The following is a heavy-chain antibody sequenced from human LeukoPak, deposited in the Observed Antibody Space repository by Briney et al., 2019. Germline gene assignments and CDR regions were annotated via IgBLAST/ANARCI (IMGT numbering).Heavy chain of an antibody. J-gene: IGHJ4*02. CDR3: ARDLYGDYSFDY. Sequence: GGSLGLSCAASGFTFTTYSMNWARQAPGKGLEWVSYISGSTSTIKYADSVMGRFTISRDNAKNSLYLQMNSLRDEDAAVYYCARDLYGDYSFDYWGQGTLVTVSS. CDR2: ISGSTSTI. CDR1: GFTFTTYS. D-gene: IGHD4-17*01. V-gene: IGHV3-48*02.